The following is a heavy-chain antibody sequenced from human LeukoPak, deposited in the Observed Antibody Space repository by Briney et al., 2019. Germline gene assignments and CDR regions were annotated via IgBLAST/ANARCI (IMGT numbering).Heavy chain of an antibody. J-gene: IGHJ4*02. CDR3: ARDGYYDSSGYFEPRGYFDY. Sequence: SETLSLTCTVSGGSISSYYWSWIRQPAGKGLEWTGRIYTSGSTNYNPSLKSRVTMSVDTSKNQFSLKLSSVTAADTAVYYCARDGYYDSSGYFEPRGYFDYWGQGTLVTVSS. CDR1: GGSISSYY. CDR2: IYTSGST. D-gene: IGHD3-22*01. V-gene: IGHV4-4*07.